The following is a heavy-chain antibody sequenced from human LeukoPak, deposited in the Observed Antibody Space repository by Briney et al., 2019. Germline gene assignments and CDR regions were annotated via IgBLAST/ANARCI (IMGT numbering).Heavy chain of an antibody. CDR1: GYTFTSYD. D-gene: IGHD1-26*01. CDR3: ARDSTKWELPSDAFDI. J-gene: IGHJ3*02. Sequence: ASVKVSCKASGYTFTSYDINWVRQATGQGLEWMGWMNPNSGNTGYAQKFQGRVTITRNTSISTAYMELSSLRSEDTAVYYCARDSTKWELPSDAFDIWGQGTMVTVSS. V-gene: IGHV1-8*03. CDR2: MNPNSGNT.